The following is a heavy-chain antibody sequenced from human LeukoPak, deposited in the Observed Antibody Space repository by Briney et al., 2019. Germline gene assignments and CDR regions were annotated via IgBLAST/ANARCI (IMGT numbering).Heavy chain of an antibody. J-gene: IGHJ5*02. CDR1: GGSISSGGYY. V-gene: IGHV4-31*03. CDR3: ARVSHYYDSSDINWFDP. CDR2: IYYSGST. Sequence: SETLSLTCTVSGGSISSGGYYWSWIRQHPGKGLEWIGYIYYSGSTYYNPSLKSRVTISVDTSKNQFSLKLSSVTAADTAVYYCARVSHYYDSSDINWFDPWGQGTLVTVSS. D-gene: IGHD3-22*01.